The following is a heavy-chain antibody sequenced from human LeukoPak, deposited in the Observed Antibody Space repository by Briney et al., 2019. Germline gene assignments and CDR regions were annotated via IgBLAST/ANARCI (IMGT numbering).Heavy chain of an antibody. Sequence: GESLKISCKGSGYSFTSYWIGWVRQMPGKGLEWMGIIYPGDSDTRYSPSFQGQVTISADKSISTAYLQWSSLKASDTAMYYCASYPRGYYDSSGYYPRPDAFDIWGQGTIVTVSS. CDR1: GYSFTSYW. D-gene: IGHD3-22*01. CDR2: IYPGDSDT. CDR3: ASYPRGYYDSSGYYPRPDAFDI. V-gene: IGHV5-51*01. J-gene: IGHJ3*02.